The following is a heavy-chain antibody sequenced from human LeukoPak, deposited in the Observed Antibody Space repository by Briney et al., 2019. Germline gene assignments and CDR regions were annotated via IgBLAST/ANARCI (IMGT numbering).Heavy chain of an antibody. CDR3: AYNRNFALDN. J-gene: IGHJ4*02. CDR1: GGSISSSNW. D-gene: IGHD1-14*01. CDR2: ISHDGST. V-gene: IGHV4-4*02. Sequence: SGTLSLTCVVSGGSISSSNWWSWVRQPPEKGLEWIGEISHDGSTNYNPSLKSRVTISVDKSNNHFSLKLTSVTAADTAVYYCAYNRNFALDNWGQGTLVTVSS.